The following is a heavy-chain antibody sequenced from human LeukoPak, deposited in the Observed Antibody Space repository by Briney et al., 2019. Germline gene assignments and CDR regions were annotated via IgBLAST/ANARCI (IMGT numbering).Heavy chain of an antibody. Sequence: GESLKISCKGSGYSFTSQWIGWVGQMPGKGLEWMGIIYPGDSDTRYSPSFQGQVTISADKSINTAYLQWSSLKASHTAMYYCARSPISYYYDSSVGHDSFDVWGQGTLVTVSS. V-gene: IGHV5-51*01. CDR2: IYPGDSDT. D-gene: IGHD3-22*01. CDR3: ARSPISYYYDSSVGHDSFDV. CDR1: GYSFTSQW. J-gene: IGHJ3*01.